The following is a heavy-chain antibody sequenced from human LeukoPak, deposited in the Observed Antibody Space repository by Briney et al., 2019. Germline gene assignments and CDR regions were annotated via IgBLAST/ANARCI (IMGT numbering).Heavy chain of an antibody. D-gene: IGHD3-10*01. CDR2: ISSSSSYI. Sequence: GGSLRLSCAASGFTFSSYSMNWVRQAPGKGLEWVSSISSSSSYIYYADSVKGRFTISRDNAKNSLYLQMNSLRAEDTAVYYCTSTVRGVLFDYWGQGTLVTVSS. J-gene: IGHJ4*02. CDR3: TSTVRGVLFDY. CDR1: GFTFSSYS. V-gene: IGHV3-21*01.